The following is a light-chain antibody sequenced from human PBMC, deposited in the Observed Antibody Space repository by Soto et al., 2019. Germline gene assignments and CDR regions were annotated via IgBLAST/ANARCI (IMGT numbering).Light chain of an antibody. J-gene: IGKJ2*01. Sequence: EIVLTQSPATRSLSPGERATLSCRASQSVDSYLSWYQHKPGQAPRLLIYDASNRATGIPARFSGSGSGTDFTLTISSLEPEDFAVYYCQQRSNWPMYTFGQGTKLEIK. CDR1: QSVDSY. CDR3: QQRSNWPMYT. V-gene: IGKV3-11*01. CDR2: DAS.